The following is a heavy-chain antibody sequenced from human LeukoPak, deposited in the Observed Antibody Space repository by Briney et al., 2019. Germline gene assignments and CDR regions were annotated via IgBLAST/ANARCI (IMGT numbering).Heavy chain of an antibody. J-gene: IGHJ4*02. D-gene: IGHD5/OR15-5a*01. CDR1: GFTLSTYA. V-gene: IGHV3-23*01. Sequence: GGSLRLSCAASGFTLSTYAMNWVRQAPGKGPEWVSGIDNRGYTTFYTDSVKGRFTISRDNSKNTLYLQMNSLGAEDTAIYYCARVDLSTANFDYWGQGTLVTVSS. CDR3: ARVDLSTANFDY. CDR2: IDNRGYTT.